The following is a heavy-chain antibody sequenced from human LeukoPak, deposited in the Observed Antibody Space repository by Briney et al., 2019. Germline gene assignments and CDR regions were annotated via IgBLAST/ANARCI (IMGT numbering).Heavy chain of an antibody. CDR2: IYTSGST. CDR1: GGSISTYH. V-gene: IGHV4-4*07. Sequence: SETLSLTCTVSGGSISTYHWSWIRQPAGKGLEWIGRIYTSGSTNYNPSLKSRVTMSVDTSKNQFSLKLSSVTAADTAVYYCARQDSTRYCSGGSCFSDYWGQGTLVTVSS. D-gene: IGHD2-15*01. CDR3: ARQDSTRYCSGGSCFSDY. J-gene: IGHJ4*02.